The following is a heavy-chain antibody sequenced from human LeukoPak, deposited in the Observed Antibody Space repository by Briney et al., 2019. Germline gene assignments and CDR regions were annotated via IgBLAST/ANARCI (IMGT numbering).Heavy chain of an antibody. V-gene: IGHV4-34*01. Sequence: KPSETLSLTCAVYGGSFSGYYWSWIRQPPGKGLEWIGEINHSGSTNYNPSLKSRVTISVDTSKNQFSLKLSSVTAADTAVYYCARVSSSFLDYGSGSYYKNDYFDYWGQGTLVTASS. CDR2: INHSGST. CDR1: GGSFSGYY. D-gene: IGHD3-10*01. CDR3: ARVSSSFLDYGSGSYYKNDYFDY. J-gene: IGHJ4*02.